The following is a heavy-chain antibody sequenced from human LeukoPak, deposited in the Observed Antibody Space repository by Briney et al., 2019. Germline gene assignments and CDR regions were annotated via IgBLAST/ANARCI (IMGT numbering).Heavy chain of an antibody. CDR3: ARVGYSYGLYYYYYMDV. J-gene: IGHJ6*03. V-gene: IGHV3-11*04. CDR1: GCTFSNAW. CDR2: ISSSGSTI. D-gene: IGHD5-18*01. Sequence: PGGSLRLSCAVSGCTFSNAWMSWVRQAPGKGLEWVSYISSSGSTIYYADSVKGRFTIARANAKNSLYLQMNSLTAEDTAVYYCARVGYSYGLYYYYYMDVWGKGTTVTISS.